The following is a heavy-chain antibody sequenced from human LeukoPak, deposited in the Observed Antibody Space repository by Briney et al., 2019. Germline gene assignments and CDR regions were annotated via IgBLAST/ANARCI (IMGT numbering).Heavy chain of an antibody. CDR1: GGSISSSSYY. D-gene: IGHD2-2*01. CDR3: ALLGYCSSTSCFDY. Sequence: SETLSLTCTVSGGSISSSSYYWGWIRQPPGKGLEWIGSIYYSGSTYYNLSLKSRVTISVDTSKNQFSLKLSSVTAADTAVYYCALLGYCSSTSCFDYWGQGTLVTVSS. CDR2: IYYSGST. V-gene: IGHV4-39*01. J-gene: IGHJ4*02.